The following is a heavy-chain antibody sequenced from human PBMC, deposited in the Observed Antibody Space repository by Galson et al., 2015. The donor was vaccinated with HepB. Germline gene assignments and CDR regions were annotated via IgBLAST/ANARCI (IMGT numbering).Heavy chain of an antibody. V-gene: IGHV7-4-1*02. D-gene: IGHD3-10*01. CDR2: INTNTGNP. CDR1: GYTFTSYA. Sequence: SCKASGYTFTSYAMNWVRQAPGQGLEWMGWINTNTGNPTYAQGFTGRFVFSLDTSVSTAYLQISSLKAEDTAVYYCARDLVGGSGSYGVFDYWGQGTLVTVSS. J-gene: IGHJ4*02. CDR3: ARDLVGGSGSYGVFDY.